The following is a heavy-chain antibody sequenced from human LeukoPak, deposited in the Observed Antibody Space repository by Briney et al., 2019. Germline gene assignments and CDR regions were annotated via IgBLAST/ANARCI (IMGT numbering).Heavy chain of an antibody. D-gene: IGHD6-19*01. CDR2: IWYDGSNK. J-gene: IGHJ4*02. V-gene: IGHV3-33*01. Sequence: GGSLRLSCAASGFTFRSYGMHWVRQAPGKGLEWVAVIWYDGSNKYYADSVKGRFTISRDNSKNTLYLQMNSLRAEDTAVYYCATEAGYSSGWYNPALAYFDYWGQGTLVTVSS. CDR1: GFTFRSYG. CDR3: ATEAGYSSGWYNPALAYFDY.